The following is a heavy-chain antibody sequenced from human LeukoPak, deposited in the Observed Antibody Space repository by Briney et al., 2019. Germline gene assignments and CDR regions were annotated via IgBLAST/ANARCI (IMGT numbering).Heavy chain of an antibody. Sequence: PSETLSLTCTVPGGSLNAPNYYWSWVRQPAGRGLEWLGRMYTSGSTDYNPSLKSRVTLSVATSKNEFSLKLSSLTAAAPPVYSGARDGKGTGHYSYWGQGTLVTVSS. CDR1: GGSLNAPNYY. J-gene: IGHJ4*02. D-gene: IGHD1-26*01. CDR2: MYTSGST. CDR3: ARDGKGTGHYSY. V-gene: IGHV4-61*02.